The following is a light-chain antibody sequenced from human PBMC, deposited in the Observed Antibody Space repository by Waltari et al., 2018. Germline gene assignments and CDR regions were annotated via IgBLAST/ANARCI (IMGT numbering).Light chain of an antibody. CDR2: DNS. CDR3: GTWDSSLSALV. V-gene: IGLV1-51*01. J-gene: IGLJ2*01. CDR1: SSNIGSMY. Sequence: QSVLTQPPSMSGAPGQKVTISCSGSSSNIGSMYVSWYQQPPGSAPKLLIYDNSRRPSGIPDRFDGSKSGTSATLGITGLQTGDEADYYCGTWDSSLSALVFGGGTKLTVL.